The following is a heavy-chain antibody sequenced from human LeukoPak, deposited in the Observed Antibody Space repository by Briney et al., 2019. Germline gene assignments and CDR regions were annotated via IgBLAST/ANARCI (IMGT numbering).Heavy chain of an antibody. Sequence: SETLSLTCTVSGGSISSSNYYWGWIRQPPGKGLEWIGSIYYSGNTYYNPSLKSRVTISVDTSKNQFSLKLTSVTAADTAVYYCAHFKGGSFDFWGQGTLATVSS. J-gene: IGHJ4*02. CDR1: GGSISSSNYY. V-gene: IGHV4-39*01. D-gene: IGHD1-26*01. CDR3: AHFKGGSFDF. CDR2: IYYSGNT.